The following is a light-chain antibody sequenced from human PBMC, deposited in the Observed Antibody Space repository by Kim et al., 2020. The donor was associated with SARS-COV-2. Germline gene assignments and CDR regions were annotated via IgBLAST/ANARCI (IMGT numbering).Light chain of an antibody. CDR2: DVS. CDR3: SSYARSSSYV. J-gene: IGLJ1*01. CDR1: SIDVGAYKY. V-gene: IGLV2-14*04. Sequence: GQTITISCTGTSIDVGAYKYFSWYQQHPGKAPELMIFDVSERPSVISNRFSGSKSGNTASLTISGLQAEDEADYYCSSYARSSSYVFGTGTKVTVL.